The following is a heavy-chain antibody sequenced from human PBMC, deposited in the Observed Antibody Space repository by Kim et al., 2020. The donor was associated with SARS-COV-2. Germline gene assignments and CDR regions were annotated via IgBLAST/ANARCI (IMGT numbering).Heavy chain of an antibody. V-gene: IGHV3-23*01. J-gene: IGHJ4*02. CDR3: AKINYYDSSGYPN. D-gene: IGHD3-22*01. Sequence: YYADSVKCRFTISRDNSKNTLYLQMNSLRAEDTAVYYCAKINYYDSSGYPNWGQGTLVTVSS.